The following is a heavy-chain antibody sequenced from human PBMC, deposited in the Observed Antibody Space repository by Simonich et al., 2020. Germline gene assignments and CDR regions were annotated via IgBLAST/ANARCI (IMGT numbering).Heavy chain of an antibody. CDR2: IYHSVST. D-gene: IGHD6-13*01. Sequence: QVQLQESGPGLVKPSETLSLTCAVSGYSISSGYYWGWIRQPPGKGLECIGRIYHSVSTYYNPALKSRVTISVDTSKNQFSLKLSSVTAADTAVYYCARVGYSNYYYYGMDVWGQGTTVTVSS. CDR3: ARVGYSNYYYYGMDV. CDR1: GYSISSGYY. V-gene: IGHV4-38-2*01. J-gene: IGHJ6*02.